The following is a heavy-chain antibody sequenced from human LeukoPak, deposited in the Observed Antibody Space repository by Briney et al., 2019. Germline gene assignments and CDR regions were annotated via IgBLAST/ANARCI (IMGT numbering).Heavy chain of an antibody. D-gene: IGHD6-13*01. J-gene: IGHJ5*02. CDR3: ARDLGGSSWYGGFDP. Sequence: ASVNVSCKASGYTFTSYYMHWVRQAPGQGLEWMGIINPSGGSTTYAQKFQGRVTMTRDMSTSTVYMELSSLRSEDTAVYYCARDLGGSSWYGGFDPWGQGTLVTVSS. CDR1: GYTFTSYY. V-gene: IGHV1-46*01. CDR2: INPSGGST.